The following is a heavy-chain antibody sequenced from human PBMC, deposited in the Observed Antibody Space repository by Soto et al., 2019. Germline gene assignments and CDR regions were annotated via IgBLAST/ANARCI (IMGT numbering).Heavy chain of an antibody. CDR1: GGSISSGGYY. J-gene: IGHJ2*01. V-gene: IGHV4-31*03. D-gene: IGHD2-15*01. CDR2: IYYSGST. Sequence: QVQLQESGPGLVKPSQTLSLTCTVSGGSISSGGYYWSWIRQHPGKGLEWIGYIYYSGSTYYNPSLKSRVTISVDTSKNQFSLKLSSVTAADTAVYYCARPYCSGGSCYGYFDLWGRGTLVTVSS. CDR3: ARPYCSGGSCYGYFDL.